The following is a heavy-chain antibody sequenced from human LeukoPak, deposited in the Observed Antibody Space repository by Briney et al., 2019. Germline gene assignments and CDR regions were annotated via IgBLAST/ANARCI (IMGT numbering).Heavy chain of an antibody. CDR3: ARGTVSMVYY. Sequence: GGSLRLSCPAAGFTVSSKYMSWVRQAPGRGLEWVSVIYSGGSTYYADSVKGRFTISRDNSKNTLFLQMNSLRAGDTAVYYCARGTVSMVYYWGQGTLVTVSS. J-gene: IGHJ4*02. V-gene: IGHV3-66*01. CDR1: GFTVSSKY. CDR2: IYSGGST. D-gene: IGHD2/OR15-2a*01.